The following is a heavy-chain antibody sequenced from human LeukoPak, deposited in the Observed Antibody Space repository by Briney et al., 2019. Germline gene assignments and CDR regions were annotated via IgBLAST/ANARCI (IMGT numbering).Heavy chain of an antibody. D-gene: IGHD4-11*01. CDR1: GYAFTSYH. CDR2: IIPSSGST. Sequence: ASVKVSCKSSGYAFTSYHIHWMRQAPGQGLGWMGIIIPSSGSTTYAQKFQGRVTMTRDTSTSTVYMELSSLTSDDTAVYFCARSDYNDYRGLGFWGQGTLATVSS. V-gene: IGHV1-46*01. J-gene: IGHJ4*02. CDR3: ARSDYNDYRGLGF.